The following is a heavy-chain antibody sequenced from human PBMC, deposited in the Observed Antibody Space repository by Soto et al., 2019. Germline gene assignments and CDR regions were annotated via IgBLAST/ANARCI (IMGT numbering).Heavy chain of an antibody. CDR2: ISGSSSTI. Sequence: EVQLVESGGGLVQPGGSLRLSCAASGFTFSTYSMNWVRQAPGKGLVWLSYISGSSSTIYYADTVQGRFTVSRGNAKNSLYLQMNSLRAEDTAVYYCASPSGGGATRTFDYWGQGTLVTVSS. CDR3: ASPSGGGATRTFDY. D-gene: IGHD1-26*01. V-gene: IGHV3-48*01. CDR1: GFTFSTYS. J-gene: IGHJ4*02.